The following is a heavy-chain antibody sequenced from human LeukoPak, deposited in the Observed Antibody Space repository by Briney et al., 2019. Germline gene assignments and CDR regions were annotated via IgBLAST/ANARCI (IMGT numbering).Heavy chain of an antibody. D-gene: IGHD3-22*01. V-gene: IGHV3-23*01. CDR1: GFTFSSYA. J-gene: IGHJ4*02. Sequence: GGSLRLSCAASGFTFSSYAMSWVHQAPGRGLEWVSVISGNGVSILHADSVKGRFTISRDNSKNTLYLQMNSLRDEDTAVYYCAKGQFSFDSSGYYRWGQGTLVTVSS. CDR3: AKGQFSFDSSGYYR. CDR2: ISGNGVSI.